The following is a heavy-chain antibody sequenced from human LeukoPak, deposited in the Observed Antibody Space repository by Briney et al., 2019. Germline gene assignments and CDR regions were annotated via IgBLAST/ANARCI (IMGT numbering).Heavy chain of an antibody. Sequence: PGGSLRLSCVASGFTFSSYGMHWVRQAPGKGLEWVAVISYDGSNKYYADSVKGRFTISRDNSKNTLYLQMNSLRAEDTAVYYCAKVKSRGAYGDYLNHFDYWGQGTLVTVSS. CDR3: AKVKSRGAYGDYLNHFDY. CDR1: GFTFSSYG. D-gene: IGHD4-17*01. J-gene: IGHJ4*02. CDR2: ISYDGSNK. V-gene: IGHV3-30*18.